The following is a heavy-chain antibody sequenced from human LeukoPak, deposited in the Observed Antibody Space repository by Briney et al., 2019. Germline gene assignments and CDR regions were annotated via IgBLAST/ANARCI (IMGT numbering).Heavy chain of an antibody. CDR2: ICDDGSNK. D-gene: IGHD2-2*01. CDR1: GFTFSSYD. Sequence: GGSLRLSCAASGFTFSSYDMHWVRQAPGKGLEGVAVICDDGSNKYYADSVKGRFTISRDNSKNTLYLQMNSLRAEDTAVYYCAREDGSSLNYSFDYWGQGTLVTVSS. V-gene: IGHV3-33*01. CDR3: AREDGSSLNYSFDY. J-gene: IGHJ4*02.